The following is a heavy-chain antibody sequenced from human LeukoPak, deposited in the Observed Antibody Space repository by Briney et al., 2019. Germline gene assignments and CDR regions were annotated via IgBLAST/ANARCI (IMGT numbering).Heavy chain of an antibody. D-gene: IGHD3-10*01. Sequence: GGSLRLSCAASGFTFSSYSMNWVRQAPGKGLEWVSSISSSSSYIYYADSVKGRFTNSRDNAKNSLYLQMNSLRAEDTAVYYCARDRITMVRGDYYYYGMDVWGRGTTVSVSS. J-gene: IGHJ6*02. V-gene: IGHV3-21*01. CDR1: GFTFSSYS. CDR2: ISSSSSYI. CDR3: ARDRITMVRGDYYYYGMDV.